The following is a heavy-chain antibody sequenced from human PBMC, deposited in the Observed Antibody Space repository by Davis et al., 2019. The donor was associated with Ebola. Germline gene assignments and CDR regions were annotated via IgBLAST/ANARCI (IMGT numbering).Heavy chain of an antibody. V-gene: IGHV4-34*01. CDR2: INHSGST. J-gene: IGHJ5*02. CDR3: ARGRVVVAARGSWFDP. D-gene: IGHD2-15*01. Sequence: MPSETLSLTCAVYGGSFSGYYWSWIRQPPGKGLEWIGEINHSGSTNYNPSLKSRVTISVDTSKNQFSLKLSSVTAADTAVYYCARGRVVVAARGSWFDPWGQGTLVTVSS. CDR1: GGSFSGYY.